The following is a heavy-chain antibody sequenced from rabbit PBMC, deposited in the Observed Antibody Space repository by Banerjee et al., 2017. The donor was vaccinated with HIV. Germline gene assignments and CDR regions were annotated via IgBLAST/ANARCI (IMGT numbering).Heavy chain of an antibody. CDR3: ARDGYAGHGYPNL. CDR2: VYTGSGVT. CDR1: GFSLSSGYD. Sequence: QEQLEESGGDLVKPEGSLTLTCTASGFSLSSGYDMCWVRQAPGKGLEWIGYVYTGSGVTWYASWVNGRFSVSRSTSLNTVDLKMTSLTAADTATYFCARDGYAGHGYPNLWGPGTLV. D-gene: IGHD6-1*01. V-gene: IGHV1S43*01. J-gene: IGHJ4*01.